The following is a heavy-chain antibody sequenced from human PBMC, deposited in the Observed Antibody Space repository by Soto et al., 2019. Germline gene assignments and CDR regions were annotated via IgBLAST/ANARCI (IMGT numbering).Heavy chain of an antibody. CDR2: ISGSGGGT. J-gene: IGHJ4*02. V-gene: IGHV3-23*01. CDR3: AKEDDIVLMVYANHFDY. CDR1: GFTFSSYA. D-gene: IGHD2-8*01. Sequence: PVRSLRLSCTASGFTFSSYARSWVLQAPGKGLEWVSAISGSGGGTYSADSVKGRFTISRDNPKNTLYLQMNSLRAEDTAVYYCAKEDDIVLMVYANHFDYWGQGTLVTVSS.